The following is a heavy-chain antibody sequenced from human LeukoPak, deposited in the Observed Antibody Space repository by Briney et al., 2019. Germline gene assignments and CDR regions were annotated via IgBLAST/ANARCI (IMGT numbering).Heavy chain of an antibody. Sequence: ETLSLTCTVSGGSISSYYWSWFRQPPGKGLEWVSLISGDGGSTYYVDSVKGRFTISRDNSKNSLYLQMNSLRTEDTALYYYAKDRGGYSYAADYWGQGTLVTVSS. V-gene: IGHV3-43*02. D-gene: IGHD5-18*01. CDR3: AKDRGGYSYAADY. CDR1: GGSISSYY. J-gene: IGHJ4*02. CDR2: ISGDGGST.